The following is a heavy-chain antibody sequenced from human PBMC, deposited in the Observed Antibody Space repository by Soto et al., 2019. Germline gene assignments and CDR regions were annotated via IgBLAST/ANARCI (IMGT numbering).Heavy chain of an antibody. CDR1: GGTFSSYT. Sequence: GASVKVSCKASGGTFSSYTISWVRQAPGQGLEWMGRIIPILGIANYAQKFQGRVTITADKSTSTAYMELSSLRSEDTAVYYCARVPGDYQLLSVDNWFDPWGQGTLVTVSP. CDR2: IIPILGIA. J-gene: IGHJ5*02. D-gene: IGHD2-2*01. V-gene: IGHV1-69*02. CDR3: ARVPGDYQLLSVDNWFDP.